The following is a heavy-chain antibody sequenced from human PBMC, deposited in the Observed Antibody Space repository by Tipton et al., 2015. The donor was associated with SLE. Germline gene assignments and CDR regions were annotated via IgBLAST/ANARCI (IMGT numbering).Heavy chain of an antibody. CDR3: ARSIVGATYAFDI. CDR1: GGSISSYY. D-gene: IGHD1-26*01. Sequence: TLSLTCTVSGGSISSYYWSWIRQPAGKGLEWIGRIYTSGSTNYNPSLKSRVTISVDTSKNQFSLKLSSVTAADTAVYYCARSIVGATYAFDIWGQGTMVTVSS. J-gene: IGHJ3*02. CDR2: IYTSGST. V-gene: IGHV4-4*07.